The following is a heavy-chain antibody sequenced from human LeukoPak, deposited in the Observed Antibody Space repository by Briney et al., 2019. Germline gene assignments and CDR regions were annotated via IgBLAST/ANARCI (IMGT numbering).Heavy chain of an antibody. V-gene: IGHV4-59*01. J-gene: IGHJ4*02. CDR1: SGSISSYY. D-gene: IGHD6-13*01. Sequence: SETLSLTCTVSSGSISSYYWNWIRQPPGKGLKWLGYFYYSGSTNYNPSLKSRVTISGDTSKNQFSLKLSSVTAADTAMYYCARGSSSWPYYFDYWGQGTLVTVSS. CDR2: FYYSGST. CDR3: ARGSSSWPYYFDY.